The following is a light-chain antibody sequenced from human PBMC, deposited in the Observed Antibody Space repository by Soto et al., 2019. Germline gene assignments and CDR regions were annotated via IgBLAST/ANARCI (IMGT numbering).Light chain of an antibody. Sequence: QSVLAQPPSVSAAPGRTVTITCSVSSSNIGNSFVSWYQQLPGTAPRLLIYDNNERPSGIPDRFSGSKSGTSATLGITGLQTGDEADYYCGAWDGGLSAFVFGTGTKVTLL. CDR1: SSNIGNSF. V-gene: IGLV1-51*01. J-gene: IGLJ1*01. CDR3: GAWDGGLSAFV. CDR2: DNN.